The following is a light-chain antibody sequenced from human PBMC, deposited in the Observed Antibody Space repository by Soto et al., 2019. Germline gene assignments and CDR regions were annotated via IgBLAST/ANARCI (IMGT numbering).Light chain of an antibody. J-gene: IGKJ4*01. Sequence: DIQMTQSPSSLYASVGDRVTITCRASQSLSSHLNWYQQKPGKAPKLLIYASSSLQSGVPSRFSGSRSGTEFTLTISSLQPEDFATYYCQHSYTNIQELTCCGGTKVEI. V-gene: IGKV1-39*01. CDR1: QSLSSH. CDR3: QHSYTNIQELT. CDR2: ASS.